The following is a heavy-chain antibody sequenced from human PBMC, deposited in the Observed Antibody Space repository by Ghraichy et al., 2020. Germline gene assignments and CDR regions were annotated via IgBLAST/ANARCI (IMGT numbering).Heavy chain of an antibody. V-gene: IGHV2-70*11. CDR3: ARILVSRGSDYEIDAFDI. D-gene: IGHD1-26*01. CDR1: GFSLSTSGMC. CDR2: IDWDDDK. J-gene: IGHJ3*02. Sequence: SGPTLVKPTQTLTLTCTFSGFSLSTSGMCVSWIRQPPGKALEWLARIDWDDDKYYSTSLKTRLTISKDTSKNQVVLTMTNMDPVDTATYYCARILVSRGSDYEIDAFDIWGQGTMVTVSS.